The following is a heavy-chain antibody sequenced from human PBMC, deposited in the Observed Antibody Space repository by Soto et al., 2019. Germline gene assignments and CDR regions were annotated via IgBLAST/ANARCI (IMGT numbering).Heavy chain of an antibody. CDR2: ISAYNGNT. CDR3: ARDLGEHYGDYPTWVWFDP. CDR1: GYTFTSYG. V-gene: IGHV1-18*04. J-gene: IGHJ5*02. Sequence: QVQLVQSGAEVKKPGASVKVSCKASGYTFTSYGISWVRQAPGQGLEWMGWISAYNGNTNYAQKLQGRVTTTTDTSTSTAYMELRSLRSDDTAVYYCARDLGEHYGDYPTWVWFDPWGQGTLVTVSS. D-gene: IGHD4-17*01.